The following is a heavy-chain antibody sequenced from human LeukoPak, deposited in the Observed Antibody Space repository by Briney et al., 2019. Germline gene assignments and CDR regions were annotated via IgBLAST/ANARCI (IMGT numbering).Heavy chain of an antibody. Sequence: GGSLRLSCAASGFTFSSYEMNWVRQDPGKGLEWVSYISSSGSTIYYADSVKGRFTISGDNAKNSLYLQTNSLRAEDTAVYYCARAGGVGRYFDWLHSVSVWFDPWGQGTLVTASS. V-gene: IGHV3-48*03. CDR3: ARAGGVGRYFDWLHSVSVWFDP. CDR1: GFTFSSYE. J-gene: IGHJ5*02. CDR2: ISSSGSTI. D-gene: IGHD3-9*01.